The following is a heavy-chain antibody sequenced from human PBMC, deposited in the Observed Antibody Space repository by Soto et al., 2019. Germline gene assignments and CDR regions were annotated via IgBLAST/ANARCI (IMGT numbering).Heavy chain of an antibody. V-gene: IGHV4-31*03. D-gene: IGHD2-2*02. J-gene: IGHJ4*02. Sequence: SETLSLTCTVSVGSINSCNYYWSWIRQHPGKGLEWIGYIYYSGSTYYNPPLKSRLTISVDTSKNQFSLNLNSVTAADTAVYYCGREGGRGEGYNAVDSWGQGTLVTVSS. CDR1: VGSINSCNYY. CDR2: IYYSGST. CDR3: GREGGRGEGYNAVDS.